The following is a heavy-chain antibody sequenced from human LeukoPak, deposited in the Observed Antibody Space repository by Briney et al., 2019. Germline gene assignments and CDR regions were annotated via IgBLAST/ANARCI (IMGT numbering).Heavy chain of an antibody. CDR2: IKQDGSEK. D-gene: IGHD6-13*01. V-gene: IGHV3-7*01. Sequence: PGGSLRLSCAASGFTFSSYWMSWVRQAPGKGLEWVANIKQDGSEKYYVDSVKGRFTISRDNAKDSLYLQMNSLRAEDTAVYHCANAGVAAAFIYWGQGTLVTVSS. CDR3: ANAGVAAAFIY. J-gene: IGHJ4*02. CDR1: GFTFSSYW.